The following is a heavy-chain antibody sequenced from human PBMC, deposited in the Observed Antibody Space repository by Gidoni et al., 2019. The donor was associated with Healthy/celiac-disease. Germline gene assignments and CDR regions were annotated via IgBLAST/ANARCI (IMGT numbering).Heavy chain of an antibody. CDR1: GLTFSSYA. V-gene: IGHV3-30-3*01. Sequence: QVQLVESGGGVVQPGRSLRLSCAASGLTFSSYAMHWVRQAPGKGLEWVAVISYDGSNKYYADSVKGRFTISRDNSKNTLYLQMNSLRAEDMAVYYCARGGAGWQWLVLDYWGQGTLVTVSS. D-gene: IGHD6-19*01. CDR3: ARGGAGWQWLVLDY. CDR2: ISYDGSNK. J-gene: IGHJ4*02.